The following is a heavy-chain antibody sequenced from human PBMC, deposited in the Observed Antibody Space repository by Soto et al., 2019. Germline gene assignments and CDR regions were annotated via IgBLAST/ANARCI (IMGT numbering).Heavy chain of an antibody. CDR3: ARLGLAVAGVDYYGMDV. D-gene: IGHD6-19*01. J-gene: IGHJ6*02. CDR2: IYYSGST. V-gene: IGHV4-28*01. Sequence: SETLSLTCAVSGYSISSSNWWGWIRQPPGKGLEWIGYIYYSGSTNYNPSLKSRVTISVDTSKNQFSLKLSSVTAADTAVYYCARLGLAVAGVDYYGMDVWGQGTTVTVSS. CDR1: GYSISSSNW.